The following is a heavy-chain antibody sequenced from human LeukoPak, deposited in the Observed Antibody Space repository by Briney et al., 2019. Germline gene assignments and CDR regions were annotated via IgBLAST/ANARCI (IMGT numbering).Heavy chain of an antibody. V-gene: IGHV4-59*08. CDR1: GGSISPYY. CDR2: IFYSGST. CDR3: ARHSVASPHYFDY. J-gene: IGHJ4*02. Sequence: SSETLSLTCTVSGGSISPYYWSWIRQPPGKGREWIAFIFYSGSTHYNPSLTSRVTISVDTSKNQFSLKLTSVTAEDTAVYYCARHSVASPHYFDYWGQGALVTVSS. D-gene: IGHD5/OR15-5a*01.